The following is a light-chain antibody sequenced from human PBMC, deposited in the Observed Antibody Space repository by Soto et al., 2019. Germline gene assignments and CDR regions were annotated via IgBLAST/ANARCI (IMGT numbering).Light chain of an antibody. CDR1: QTIYSW. Sequence: DIQMTQSPSTLSASVGDRVTITCRASQTIYSWLAWYQHKPGKAPNLLIYKASSLESGVPSRFSGSGSGTELTLTISSLQPDDFATYYCQQYNDSFRYTFGQGTRLEIK. V-gene: IGKV1-5*03. J-gene: IGKJ5*01. CDR2: KAS. CDR3: QQYNDSFRYT.